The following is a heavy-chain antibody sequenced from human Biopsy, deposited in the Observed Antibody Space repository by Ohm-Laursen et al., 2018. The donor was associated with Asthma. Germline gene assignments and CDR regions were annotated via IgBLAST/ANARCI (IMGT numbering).Heavy chain of an antibody. CDR2: IKTVFGKT. CDR3: ARCQVGYSSGWSLLLKKIYYSGMDV. D-gene: IGHD6-19*01. V-gene: IGHV1-69*01. Sequence: SSVKVSCKAPGGTFRNFAISWVRQAPGQGLEWLGEIKTVFGKTNYAQKFQGRVTITADESTSTAYMEVSSLRSEDTAIYYCARCQVGYSSGWSLLLKKIYYSGMDVWGQGTAVTVSS. J-gene: IGHJ6*02. CDR1: GGTFRNFA.